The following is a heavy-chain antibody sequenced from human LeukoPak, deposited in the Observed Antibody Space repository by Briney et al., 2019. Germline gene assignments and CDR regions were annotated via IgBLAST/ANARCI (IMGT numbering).Heavy chain of an antibody. J-gene: IGHJ4*02. CDR3: ARSRRVVVIFDY. D-gene: IGHD3-22*01. CDR1: GGSFSGYY. CDR2: INHSGST. Sequence: SETLSLTCAVYGGSFSGYYWSWIRQPPGKRLEWIGEINHSGSTNYNPSLKSRVTISVDTSKNQFSLKLSSVTAADTAVYYCARSRRVVVIFDYWGQGTLVTVSS. V-gene: IGHV4-34*01.